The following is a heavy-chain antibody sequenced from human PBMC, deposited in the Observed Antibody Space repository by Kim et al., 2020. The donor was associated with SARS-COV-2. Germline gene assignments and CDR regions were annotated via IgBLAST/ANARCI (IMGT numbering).Heavy chain of an antibody. CDR3: AKAAGGWLVPEGAYFDY. J-gene: IGHJ4*02. D-gene: IGHD6-19*01. Sequence: GGSLRLSCAASGFTFSSYAMHWVRQAPGKGLEWVAVIWYDGSNKYYADSVKGRFTISRDNSKNTLYLQMNSLRAEDTAVYYCAKAAGGWLVPEGAYFDYWGQGTLVTVSS. CDR2: IWYDGSNK. CDR1: GFTFSSYA. V-gene: IGHV3-33*06.